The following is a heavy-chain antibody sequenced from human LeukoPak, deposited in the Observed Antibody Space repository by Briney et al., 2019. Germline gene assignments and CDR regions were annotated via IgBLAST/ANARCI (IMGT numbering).Heavy chain of an antibody. V-gene: IGHV4-59*01. J-gene: IGHJ3*02. CDR2: IYYSGTT. Sequence: SETLSLTCTVSGGSISGFYWSWIRQPPGKGLEWIGYIYYSGTTTYNPSLKSRVTISVDTSKNQFSLKLSSVTAADTAVYYCARRRPLDDAFDIWGQGTMVTVSS. CDR3: ARRRPLDDAFDI. CDR1: GGSISGFY.